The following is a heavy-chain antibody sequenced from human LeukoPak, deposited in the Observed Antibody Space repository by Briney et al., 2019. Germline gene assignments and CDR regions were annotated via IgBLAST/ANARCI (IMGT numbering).Heavy chain of an antibody. D-gene: IGHD5-18*01. CDR2: IYYSGST. CDR3: ARHRGYSYGYYLFDY. Sequence: SETLSLTCTVSGGSISSSSYYWGWIRQPPGKGLEWIGSIYYSGSTYYNPSLKSRVTISVDTSKNQFSVKLSSVTAADTAVYYCARHRGYSYGYYLFDYWGQGTLVTVSS. V-gene: IGHV4-39*01. J-gene: IGHJ4*02. CDR1: GGSISSSSYY.